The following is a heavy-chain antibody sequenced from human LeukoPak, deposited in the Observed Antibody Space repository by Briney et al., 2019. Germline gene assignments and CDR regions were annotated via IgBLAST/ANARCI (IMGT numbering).Heavy chain of an antibody. CDR3: ARGGYSSGWYRD. J-gene: IGHJ4*02. CDR2: IKQDGTEK. V-gene: IGHV3-7*05. D-gene: IGHD6-19*01. CDR1: GFTFDRFW. Sequence: GGSLRLSCAASGFTFDRFWMSWVRQPPGKGLEWVANIKQDGTEKYSVDSVKGRFTISRDNSKNTLYLQMSSLRAEDTAFYYCARGGYSSGWYRDWGQGTLVTVSS.